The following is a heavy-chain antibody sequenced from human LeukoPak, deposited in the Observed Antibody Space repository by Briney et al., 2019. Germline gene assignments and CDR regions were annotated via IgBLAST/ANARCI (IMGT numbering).Heavy chain of an antibody. D-gene: IGHD2-15*01. V-gene: IGHV3-23*01. CDR1: GFTFSSYA. CDR2: ISGSGGST. Sequence: GGSLRLSCAASGFTFSSYAMSWVRQAPGKGLEWVSAISGSGGSTYYADSVKGRFTISRDNSKNTLYLQMNSLRAEDTAVYYCAKDGYCSGDSCYSSFDYWGQGTLVTVSS. J-gene: IGHJ4*02. CDR3: AKDGYCSGDSCYSSFDY.